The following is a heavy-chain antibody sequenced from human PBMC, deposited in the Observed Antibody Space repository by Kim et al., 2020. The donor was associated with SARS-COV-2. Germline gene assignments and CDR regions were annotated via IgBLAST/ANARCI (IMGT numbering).Heavy chain of an antibody. D-gene: IGHD6-19*01. V-gene: IGHV3-15*01. Sequence: GGSLRLSCAASGFTFSNAWMSWVRQAPGKGLEWVGRIKSKTDGGTTDYAAPVKGRFTISRDDSKNTLYLQMNSLKTEDTAVYYCTTDEGSGWSYDYWGQGTLVTVSS. CDR1: GFTFSNAW. J-gene: IGHJ4*02. CDR2: IKSKTDGGTT. CDR3: TTDEGSGWSYDY.